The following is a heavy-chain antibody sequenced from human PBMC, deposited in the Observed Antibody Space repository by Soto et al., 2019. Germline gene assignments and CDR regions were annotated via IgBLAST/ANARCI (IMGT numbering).Heavy chain of an antibody. CDR1: GFKFRDYW. Sequence: EVQLVESGGGLVQPGRSLRLSCAASGFKFRDYWMSWVRQAPGKGLEWVGNIKHDTSEAHYADSVKGRFTITRDNIKHFVFLQMNGLRADDTASYYCARDGLLFSGPYRPSRFDYWGLGTQVTVSS. V-gene: IGHV3-7*03. CDR2: IKHDTSEA. J-gene: IGHJ4*02. D-gene: IGHD3-16*02. CDR3: ARDGLLFSGPYRPSRFDY.